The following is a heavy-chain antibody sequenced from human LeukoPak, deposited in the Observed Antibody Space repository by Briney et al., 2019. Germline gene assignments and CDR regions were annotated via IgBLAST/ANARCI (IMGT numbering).Heavy chain of an antibody. Sequence: GGSLRLSCAASGFTFNNYLMSWVRQAPGKGLEWVSAISGSGGSTYYADSVKGRFTISRDNSKNTLYLQMNSLRAEDTAVYYCAKGSSPFDILTGYYLDYWGQGTLVTVSS. D-gene: IGHD3-9*01. CDR3: AKGSSPFDILTGYYLDY. V-gene: IGHV3-23*01. CDR1: GFTFNNYL. CDR2: ISGSGGST. J-gene: IGHJ4*02.